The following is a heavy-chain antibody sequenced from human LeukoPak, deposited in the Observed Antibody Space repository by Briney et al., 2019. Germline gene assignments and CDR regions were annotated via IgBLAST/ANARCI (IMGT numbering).Heavy chain of an antibody. Sequence: PGGSLRLSCAASGFTFSSYGMYWVRQAPGKGLEWVAFIRYDGSNKYYADSVKGRFTISRDNSKNTLYLQMNSLRAEDTAVYYCAKDLSYCSSTSCYDPPWFDPWGQGTLVTVSS. D-gene: IGHD2-2*01. J-gene: IGHJ5*02. CDR3: AKDLSYCSSTSCYDPPWFDP. V-gene: IGHV3-30*02. CDR2: IRYDGSNK. CDR1: GFTFSSYG.